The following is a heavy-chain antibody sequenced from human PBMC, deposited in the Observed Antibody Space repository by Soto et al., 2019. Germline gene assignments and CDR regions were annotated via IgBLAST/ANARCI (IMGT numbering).Heavy chain of an antibody. J-gene: IGHJ6*02. V-gene: IGHV3-48*02. CDR2: ISGSSSTI. CDR1: GFTFSRYS. CDR3: AKTSLRVYYYGMDV. Sequence: LRLSCAASGFTFSRYSMNWVRQAPGKGLEWVSHISGSSSTIYSTDSVKGRFTVSRDNAKNSLYLQMNSLTDEDTAVYFCAKTSLRVYYYGMDVWGQGTTVTVSS.